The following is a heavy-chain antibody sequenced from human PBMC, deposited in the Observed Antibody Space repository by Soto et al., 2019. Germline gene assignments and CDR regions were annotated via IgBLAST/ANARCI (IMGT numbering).Heavy chain of an antibody. Sequence: GGSLRLSCAASGFTFSTYWMDWVRQTPGKGLEWVANINQDGSEKNYVDSVKGRFTIYRDNAKNSLYLQMSSLTAEDSALYYCSRSLNSWGQGTLVTVSS. CDR3: SRSLNS. CDR1: GFTFSTYW. J-gene: IGHJ4*02. CDR2: INQDGSEK. V-gene: IGHV3-7*01.